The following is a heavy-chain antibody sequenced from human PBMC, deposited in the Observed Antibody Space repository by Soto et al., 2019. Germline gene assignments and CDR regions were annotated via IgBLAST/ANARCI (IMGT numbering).Heavy chain of an antibody. CDR1: GFTFTRYS. CDR3: ARESEDLTSNFDY. J-gene: IGHJ4*02. CDR2: ISSTTNYI. V-gene: IGHV3-21*06. Sequence: GGSLRLSCAASGFTFTRYSMNWVRQSPGKGLEWVSSISSTTNYIYYGDSMKGRFTISRDNAKNSLYLEMNSLRAEDTAVYYCARESEDLTSNFDYWGQGTLVTVS.